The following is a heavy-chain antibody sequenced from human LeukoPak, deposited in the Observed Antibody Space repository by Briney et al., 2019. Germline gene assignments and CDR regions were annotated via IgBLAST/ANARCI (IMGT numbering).Heavy chain of an antibody. Sequence: EGSLRLSCAASGFTFSNYAMTWVRQAPGKGLECVSVISGSGDATNYADSVKGRFTISRDNSKSTLYVQMNSLRAKDTAVYYCAKSTSFYLDSWGQGTLVTVSS. J-gene: IGHJ4*02. CDR1: GFTFSNYA. CDR2: ISGSGDAT. V-gene: IGHV3-23*01. CDR3: AKSTSFYLDS.